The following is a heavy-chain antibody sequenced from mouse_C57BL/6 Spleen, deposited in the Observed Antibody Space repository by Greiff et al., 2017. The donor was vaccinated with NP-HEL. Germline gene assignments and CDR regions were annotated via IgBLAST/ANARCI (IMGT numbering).Heavy chain of an antibody. Sequence: EVQLQQSGPELVKPGASVKISCKASGYTFTDYYMNWVKQSHGKSLEWIGDINPNNGGTSYNQKFKGKATLTVDKSSSTAYMELRSLTSEDSAVYYCGRCPDSDAMDYWGQGTSVTVSA. CDR3: GRCPDSDAMDY. J-gene: IGHJ4*01. V-gene: IGHV1-26*01. CDR1: GYTFTDYY. CDR2: INPNNGGT.